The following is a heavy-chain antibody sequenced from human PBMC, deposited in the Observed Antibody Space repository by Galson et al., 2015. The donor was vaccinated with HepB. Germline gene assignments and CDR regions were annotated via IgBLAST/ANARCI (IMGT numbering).Heavy chain of an antibody. V-gene: IGHV1-69*13. Sequence: SVKVSCKASGGTFSSYAISWVRQAPGQGLEWMGGIIPIFGTANYAQKFQGRVTITADESTSTAYMELGSLRSEDTAVYYCARDGAEDCSSTSCYTGGDYWGQGTLVTVSS. CDR2: IIPIFGTA. D-gene: IGHD2-2*02. CDR1: GGTFSSYA. J-gene: IGHJ4*02. CDR3: ARDGAEDCSSTSCYTGGDY.